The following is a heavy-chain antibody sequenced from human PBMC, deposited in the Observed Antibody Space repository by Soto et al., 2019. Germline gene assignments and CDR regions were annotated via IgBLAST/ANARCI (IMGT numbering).Heavy chain of an antibody. CDR1: GGPISSYY. V-gene: IGHV4-59*12. CDR2: IYYSGST. Sequence: PETLSHTCTVSGGPISSYYWSWIRQPTGKGLEWIGYIYYSGSTNYNPSLKSRVTISVDTSKNQFSLKLSSVTAADTAVYYCARTPRYWGQGTLLTVSS. J-gene: IGHJ4*02. D-gene: IGHD2-15*01. CDR3: ARTPRY.